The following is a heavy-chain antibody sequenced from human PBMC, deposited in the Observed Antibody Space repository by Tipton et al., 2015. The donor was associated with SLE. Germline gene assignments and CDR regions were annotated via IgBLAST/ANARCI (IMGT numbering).Heavy chain of an antibody. CDR3: ARVVDDSRGHFYSFDY. D-gene: IGHD3-22*01. V-gene: IGHV4-39*07. Sequence: TLSLTCAVSGVSISSTNYYWVWIRQPPGKGLEWIGSISYRGTTSYNPSLKRRATISIDTAKNHFSLRLRAVTAADTALYYRARVVDDSRGHFYSFDYWGQGTLVTVSS. J-gene: IGHJ4*02. CDR2: ISYRGTT. CDR1: GVSISSTNYY.